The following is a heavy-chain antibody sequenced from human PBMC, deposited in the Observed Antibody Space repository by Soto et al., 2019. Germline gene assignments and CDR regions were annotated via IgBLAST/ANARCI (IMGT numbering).Heavy chain of an antibody. CDR1: GFTFSNYN. J-gene: IGHJ5*02. V-gene: IGHV3-21*01. CDR2: ISWTSVYI. CDR3: AREGALKPFSS. Sequence: VGSLSLSCLASGFTFSNYNMNWVRQAPGKGLEWVSHISWTSVYIHYADSVKGRFTISRDNAKNSVYLQMDSLRVEDTAVYYCAREGALKPFSSWGQGALVTVSS.